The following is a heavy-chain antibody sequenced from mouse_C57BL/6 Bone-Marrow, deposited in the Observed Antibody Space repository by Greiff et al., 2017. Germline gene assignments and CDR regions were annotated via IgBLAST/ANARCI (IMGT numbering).Heavy chain of an antibody. CDR2: IGPGSGSN. V-gene: IGHV1-77*01. Sequence: QVQLQQSGAELVKPGASVKISCKASGYTFTDYYINWVKQRPGQGLEWIGKIGPGSGSNYYTEKFKGKATLTADKSSSTAYMQLSSLTSEDSAVYFCASQNYYDYGGFAYWGQGTLVTVAA. CDR3: ASQNYYDYGGFAY. D-gene: IGHD2-4*01. CDR1: GYTFTDYY. J-gene: IGHJ3*01.